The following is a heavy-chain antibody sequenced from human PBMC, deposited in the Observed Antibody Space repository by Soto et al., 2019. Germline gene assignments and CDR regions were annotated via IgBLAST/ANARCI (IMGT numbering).Heavy chain of an antibody. J-gene: IGHJ4*02. D-gene: IGHD3-3*01. CDR1: GISLTGSGVG. Sequence: QITLKESGPTLVKPTQTLTLTCTFSGISLTGSGVGVGWIRQPQGKALEWLALIYWDDDKRYRPSLKSSLTITKDTSKNQVALTVTNMDPMDTATYYCARVLWSDTSLYSCDYLCQGTLVTVSS. CDR3: ARVLWSDTSLYSCDY. CDR2: IYWDDDK. V-gene: IGHV2-5*02.